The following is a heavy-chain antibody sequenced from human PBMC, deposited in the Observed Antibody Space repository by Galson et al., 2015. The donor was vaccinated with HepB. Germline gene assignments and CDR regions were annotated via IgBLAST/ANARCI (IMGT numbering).Heavy chain of an antibody. CDR3: ARPGSYHGSGSYYNGFDY. CDR1: GYSFTSYW. V-gene: IGHV5-51*01. J-gene: IGHJ4*02. CDR2: IYPGDSDT. Sequence: QSGAEVKKPGESLKISCKGSGYSFTSYWIGWVRQMPGKGLEWMGIIYPGDSDTRYSPSFQGQVTISADKSISTAYLQWSSPKASDTAMYYCARPGSYHGSGSYYNGFDYWGQGTLVTVSS. D-gene: IGHD3-10*01.